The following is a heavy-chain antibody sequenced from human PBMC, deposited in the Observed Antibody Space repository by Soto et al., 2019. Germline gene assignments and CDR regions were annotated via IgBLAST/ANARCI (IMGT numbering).Heavy chain of an antibody. CDR1: GYSFTSYW. CDR2: IYPGDSDT. D-gene: IGHD6-13*01. V-gene: IGHV5-51*01. CDR3: ARHTSSSWRYQFTVDIDY. J-gene: IGHJ4*02. Sequence: GESLKISCKGSGYSFTSYWIGRVRQMPGKGLGLMGIIYPGDSDTKYSPFFQGQVTIPADKSISTDYLQWRSLKASDTAKYYCARHTSSSWRYQFTVDIDYWGQGTLVTVSS.